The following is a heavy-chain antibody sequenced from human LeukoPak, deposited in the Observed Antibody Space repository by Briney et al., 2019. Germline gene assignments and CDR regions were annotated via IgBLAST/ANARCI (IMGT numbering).Heavy chain of an antibody. CDR3: ARVGSGIPDAFDI. J-gene: IGHJ3*02. V-gene: IGHV3-21*01. D-gene: IGHD3-10*01. CDR2: ISSSSSYI. Sequence: GGSLRLSCAASGFTFSTYSMNWVRQTPGKGLEWVSSISSSSSYIYYADSVKGRFSISRDNAKNSLYLQMNSLRAEDTAVYYCARVGSGIPDAFDIWGQGTMVTVSS. CDR1: GFTFSTYS.